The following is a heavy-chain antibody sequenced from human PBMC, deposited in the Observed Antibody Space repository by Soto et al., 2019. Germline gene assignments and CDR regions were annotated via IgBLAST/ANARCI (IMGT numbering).Heavy chain of an antibody. CDR3: AKGVPLGSTLYLGY. CDR1: GFSFSIFA. D-gene: IGHD2-2*01. J-gene: IGHJ4*02. V-gene: IGHV3-23*01. CDR2: ISGSGGGS. Sequence: GGSLRLSCAASGFSFSIFAMSWVRQSPGKRLDWVSTISGSGGGSYYADAVRGRFPISRDNSMGTLYLQIMSLRVEYRALYGCAKGVPLGSTLYLGYWRQGALVTASS.